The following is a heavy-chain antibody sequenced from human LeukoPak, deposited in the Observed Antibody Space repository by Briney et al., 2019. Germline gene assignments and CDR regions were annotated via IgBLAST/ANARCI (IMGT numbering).Heavy chain of an antibody. Sequence: SETLSLTCTVSGGSISSSSYYWGWIRQPPGKGLEWIGSIYYSGSTYYNPSLNSRVTISVDTSKNQFSLKLSSVTAADTAVYYCARDEGGSYYSYFDYWGQGTLVTVSS. D-gene: IGHD1-26*01. J-gene: IGHJ4*02. V-gene: IGHV4-39*07. CDR3: ARDEGGSYYSYFDY. CDR2: IYYSGST. CDR1: GGSISSSSYY.